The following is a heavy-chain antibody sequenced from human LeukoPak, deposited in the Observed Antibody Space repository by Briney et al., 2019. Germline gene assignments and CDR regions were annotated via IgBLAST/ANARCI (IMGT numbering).Heavy chain of an antibody. CDR1: GFTFGDYA. CDR2: IRSKAYGGTT. D-gene: IGHD6-13*01. CDR3: TRDVDSSSWYSAVGGLDY. V-gene: IGHV3-49*04. Sequence: PGGSLRLSCTTSGFTFGDYAMSWVRQAPGKGLEWVGVIRSKAYGGTTEYAASMKGRFTISRDDSKSIAYLQMNSLKTEDTAVYYCTRDVDSSSWYSAVGGLDYWGQGTLVTVSS. J-gene: IGHJ4*02.